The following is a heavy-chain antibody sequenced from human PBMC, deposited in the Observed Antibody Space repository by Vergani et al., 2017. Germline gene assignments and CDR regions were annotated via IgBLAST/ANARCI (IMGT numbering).Heavy chain of an antibody. CDR2: ISSSSSTI. CDR3: ASPVSTVTTGVRFNA. Sequence: EVQLVESGGGLVQPGGSLRLSCAASGFTFSSYSMNWVRQAPGKGLEWVSYISSSSSTIYYADSVKGRFTISRANAKNSLYLQMNSLRAEDTAVYYCASPVSTVTTGVRFNAWGQGSLVTVSS. CDR1: GFTFSSYS. D-gene: IGHD4-17*01. J-gene: IGHJ5*02. V-gene: IGHV3-48*01.